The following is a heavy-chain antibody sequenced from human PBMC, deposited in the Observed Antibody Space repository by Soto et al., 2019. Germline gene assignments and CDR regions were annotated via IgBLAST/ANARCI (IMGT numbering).Heavy chain of an antibody. CDR1: GYSFTSYR. CDR3: AGGGVRGVITRTRDYYGMDV. Sequence: VASEKISCKRRGYSFTSYRIGSVRQMHGKGLEWMGIIYPGDSDTRYSPSFQGQVTISADKSVSTAYLQWSSLKASDTAMYYCAGGGVRGVITRTRDYYGMDVWGQGTTVTVSS. CDR2: IYPGDSDT. D-gene: IGHD3-10*01. J-gene: IGHJ6*02. V-gene: IGHV5-51*01.